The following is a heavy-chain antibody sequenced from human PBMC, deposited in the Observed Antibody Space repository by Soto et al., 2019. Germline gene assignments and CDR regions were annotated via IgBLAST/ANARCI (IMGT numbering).Heavy chain of an antibody. Sequence: GGSLRLSCAASGFTFSSYGMHWVRQAPGKGLEWVAVISYDGSNKYYADSVKGRFTISRDNSKNTLYLQMNSLRAEDTAVYYCAKEGVLRYFDWSYTFDYWGQGTLVTVSS. CDR1: GFTFSSYG. D-gene: IGHD3-9*01. J-gene: IGHJ4*02. V-gene: IGHV3-30*18. CDR2: ISYDGSNK. CDR3: AKEGVLRYFDWSYTFDY.